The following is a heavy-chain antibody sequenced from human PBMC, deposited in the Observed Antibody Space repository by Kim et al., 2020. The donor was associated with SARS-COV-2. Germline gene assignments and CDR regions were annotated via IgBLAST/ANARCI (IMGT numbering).Heavy chain of an antibody. J-gene: IGHJ6*02. CDR3: AGFSQYYYYGMDV. Sequence: YAESVKRRFTISRDNAKNSLYLQMNSLRAEETAVYYCAGFSQYYYYGMDVWGQGTTVTVSS. V-gene: IGHV3-21*01.